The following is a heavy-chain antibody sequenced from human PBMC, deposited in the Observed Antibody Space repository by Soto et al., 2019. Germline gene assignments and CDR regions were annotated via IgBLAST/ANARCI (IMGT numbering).Heavy chain of an antibody. J-gene: IGHJ3*02. V-gene: IGHV1-46*03. CDR3: ARDRATYYFGSGSLTCHAFDI. Sequence: GASVKVSCKASGYTFTSYYMHWVRQSPGQGLEWMGIINPSGGSTSYAQKFQGRVTMTRDTSTSTVYMELSSLRSEDTAVYYCARDRATYYFGSGSLTCHAFDIWGQGTMVTVSS. D-gene: IGHD3-10*01. CDR1: GYTFTSYY. CDR2: INPSGGST.